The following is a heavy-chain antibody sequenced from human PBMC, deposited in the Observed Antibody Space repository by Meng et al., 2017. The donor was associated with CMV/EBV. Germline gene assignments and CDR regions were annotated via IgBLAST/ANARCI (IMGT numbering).Heavy chain of an antibody. D-gene: IGHD1-7*01. Sequence: ASVKVSCKASGYTFTGYYMLWVRQAPGQGLEWMGWINPNSGVTNYAQKFQGRVTMTRDTSISTAYMELSRLRSDDTAVYYCAINGITGTTLTWYFDLWGRGTLVTVSS. V-gene: IGHV1-2*02. J-gene: IGHJ2*01. CDR3: AINGITGTTLTWYFDL. CDR1: GYTFTGYY. CDR2: INPNSGVT.